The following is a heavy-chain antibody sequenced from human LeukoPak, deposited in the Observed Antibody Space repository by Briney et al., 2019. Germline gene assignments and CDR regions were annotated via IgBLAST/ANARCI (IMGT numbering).Heavy chain of an antibody. CDR1: GFPFSSYG. CDR2: VWYDGSNK. J-gene: IGHJ4*01. CDR3: ARDRGLVGAPAFDY. V-gene: IGHV3-33*01. Sequence: PGGSLRLSCAPSGFPFSSYGMHSVRQAPGKGLEGAAGVWYDGSNKYYTDSVKGGFTISRDNFKNTLYLQMNSLRAEDTAMYYCARDRGLVGAPAFDYCGHGTLVTVSS. D-gene: IGHD1-26*01.